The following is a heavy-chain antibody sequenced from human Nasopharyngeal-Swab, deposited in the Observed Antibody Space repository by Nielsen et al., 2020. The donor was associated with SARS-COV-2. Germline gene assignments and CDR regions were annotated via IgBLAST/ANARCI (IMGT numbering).Heavy chain of an antibody. J-gene: IGHJ6*02. D-gene: IGHD5-18*01. V-gene: IGHV4-4*02. CDR3: ARDAGPKGYSYGYGVDV. CDR2: IYHSGTT. Sequence: SETLSLTCAVSGGSISSSNWWSWIRQPPGKGLEWIGTIYHSGTTYYNPSLKSRVTISVDTSKNQFSLKLSSVTAADTAVYYCARDAGPKGYSYGYGVDVWGQGTTVTVSS. CDR1: GGSISSSNW.